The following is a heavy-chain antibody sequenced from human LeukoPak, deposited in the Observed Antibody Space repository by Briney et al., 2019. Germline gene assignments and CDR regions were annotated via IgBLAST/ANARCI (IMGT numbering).Heavy chain of an antibody. J-gene: IGHJ4*02. CDR3: ARALRSSYYFFDY. V-gene: IGHV3-53*01. CDR1: GFTVSSNH. Sequence: PGGSLRLSCAASGFTVSSNHMSWVRQAPGKGLEWVSVIYSGGSTYYADSVKGRFTISRDNSKNTLYLQMNSLRAEDTAVYYCARALRSSYYFFDYWGQGTLVTVSS. D-gene: IGHD3-22*01. CDR2: IYSGGST.